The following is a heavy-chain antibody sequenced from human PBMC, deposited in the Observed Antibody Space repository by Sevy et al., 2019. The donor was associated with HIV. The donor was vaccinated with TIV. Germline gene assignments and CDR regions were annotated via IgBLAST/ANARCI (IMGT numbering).Heavy chain of an antibody. CDR2: ISYDGSNK. V-gene: IGHV3-30-3*01. Sequence: GGSLRLSCAASGFTFSSYDMHWVRQAPGKGLEWVAVISYDGSNKYYADSVKGRFTISRDNSKNTLYLQMNSLRAEDTAVYYCARGAKQWLVGGMIDYWGQGTLVTVSS. CDR1: GFTFSSYD. J-gene: IGHJ4*02. D-gene: IGHD6-19*01. CDR3: ARGAKQWLVGGMIDY.